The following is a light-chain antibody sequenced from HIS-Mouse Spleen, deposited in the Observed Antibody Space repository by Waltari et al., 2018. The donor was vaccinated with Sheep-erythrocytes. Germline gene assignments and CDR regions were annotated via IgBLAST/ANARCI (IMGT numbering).Light chain of an antibody. J-gene: IGLJ1*01. CDR2: DVS. CDR3: CSYAGSFYV. Sequence: QSALTQPRSVSGSPGQSVTISCTGTSSDVGGYNYVSWYQQHPGKAPKLMIYDVSKRPSVVPDRCSGSKAGNTASLTISGLQAEDEADYYCCSYAGSFYVFGTGTKVTVL. V-gene: IGLV2-11*01. CDR1: SSDVGGYNY.